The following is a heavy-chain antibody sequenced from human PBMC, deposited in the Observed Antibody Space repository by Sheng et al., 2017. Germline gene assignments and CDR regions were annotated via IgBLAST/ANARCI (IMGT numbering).Heavy chain of an antibody. CDR2: IYTSGST. CDR1: GGSISSGSYY. CDR3: ARRIAAAGGFDY. Sequence: QVQLQESGPGLVKPSQTLSLTCTVSGGSISSGSYYWSWIRQPAGKGLEWIGRIYTSGSTNYNPSLKSRVTISVDTSKNQFSLKLSSVTAADTAVYYCARRIAAAGGFDYWGQGTLVTVSS. J-gene: IGHJ4*02. D-gene: IGHD6-13*01. V-gene: IGHV4-61*02.